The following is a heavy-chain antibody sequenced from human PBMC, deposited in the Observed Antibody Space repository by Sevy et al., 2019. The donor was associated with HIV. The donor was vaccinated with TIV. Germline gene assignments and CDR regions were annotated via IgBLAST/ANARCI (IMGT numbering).Heavy chain of an antibody. CDR3: ARAVGKDGAY. Sequence: GGSLSLSCTASGFTFSDSWMHWVRQAPGKGLEGLANINQDGSVIYYADSAKGRFTISRDKSRNSVFLQRSSLGAGDTATYYCARAVGKDGAYWGQGTLVTVSS. D-gene: IGHD2-8*01. CDR1: GFTFSDSW. J-gene: IGHJ4*02. V-gene: IGHV3-7*03. CDR2: INQDGSVI.